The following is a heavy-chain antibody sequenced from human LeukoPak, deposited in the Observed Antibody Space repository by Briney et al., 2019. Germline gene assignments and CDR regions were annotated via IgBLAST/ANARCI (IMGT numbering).Heavy chain of an antibody. CDR2: IYSSGST. CDR1: GGSISSYY. CDR3: ARRIVYHGMDV. J-gene: IGHJ6*02. V-gene: IGHV4-59*08. Sequence: SETLSLTCIVSGGSISSYYWSWIRQPPGKGLEWIGYIYSSGSTNYNPSLKSRVTISMDTSKNQFSLHRSSASAADTAVYYCARRIVYHGMDVWGQGTTVTVSS. D-gene: IGHD3-16*02.